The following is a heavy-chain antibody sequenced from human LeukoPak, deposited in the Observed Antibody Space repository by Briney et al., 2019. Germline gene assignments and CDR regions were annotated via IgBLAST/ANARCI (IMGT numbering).Heavy chain of an antibody. CDR1: GFTLSDYY. D-gene: IGHD6-19*01. CDR2: ISSSGTNT. Sequence: GGSLRLSCAASGFTLSDYYMGWIRQAPEKGLEWVSYISSSGTNTHYVDSAKGRFTISRDNAKNSLYLQMNSLRAEDTAVYYCARGPFLSSGYYSNGFDIWGQGTMVTVSS. V-gene: IGHV3-11*04. CDR3: ARGPFLSSGYYSNGFDI. J-gene: IGHJ3*02.